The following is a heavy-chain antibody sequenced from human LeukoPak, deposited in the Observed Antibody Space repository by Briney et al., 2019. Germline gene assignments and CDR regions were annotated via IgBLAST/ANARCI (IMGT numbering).Heavy chain of an antibody. CDR2: IYTSGST. Sequence: PSETPSLTCTVSGGSISSYYWSWIRQPAGKGLEWIGRIYTSGSTNYNPSLKSRVTMSVDTSKNQFSLKLSSVTAADTAVYYCARVGRWYYDFWSGTGAFDIWGQGTMVTVSS. J-gene: IGHJ3*02. V-gene: IGHV4-4*07. D-gene: IGHD3-3*01. CDR1: GGSISSYY. CDR3: ARVGRWYYDFWSGTGAFDI.